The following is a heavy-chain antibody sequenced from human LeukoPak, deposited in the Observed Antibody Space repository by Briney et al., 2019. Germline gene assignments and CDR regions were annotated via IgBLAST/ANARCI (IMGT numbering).Heavy chain of an antibody. V-gene: IGHV3-30-3*01. CDR1: GFTFSSYA. D-gene: IGHD3-3*01. CDR2: ISYDGSNK. CDR3: ARDINYDFWSGYSNWFDP. J-gene: IGHJ5*02. Sequence: GGSLRLSCAASGFTFSSYAMHWVRQAPGKGLEWVAVISYDGSNKYYADSVKGRFTISRDNSKNTLYLQMNSLRAEDTAVYYCARDINYDFWSGYSNWFDPWGQGTLVTVSS.